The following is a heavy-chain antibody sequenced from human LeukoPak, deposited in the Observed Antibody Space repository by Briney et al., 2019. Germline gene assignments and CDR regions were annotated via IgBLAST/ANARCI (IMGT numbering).Heavy chain of an antibody. D-gene: IGHD2-15*01. CDR2: MNPNSGNT. CDR3: AREGRYCIGGSCYSGYFDY. Sequence: ASVKVSCKASGYTFTSYDINWVRQATGQGLEWMGWMNPNSGNTGYAQKFQGRVTMTRNTSISTAYMELSSLRSEDTAVYYCAREGRYCIGGSCYSGYFDYWGQGTLVTVSS. CDR1: GYTFTSYD. V-gene: IGHV1-8*01. J-gene: IGHJ4*02.